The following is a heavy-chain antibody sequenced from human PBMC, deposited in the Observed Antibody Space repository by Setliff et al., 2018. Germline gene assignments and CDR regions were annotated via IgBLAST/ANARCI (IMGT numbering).Heavy chain of an antibody. CDR1: GGSFSGHY. Sequence: LTCAVYGGSFSGHYWSWIRQPPGKGLEWIGEINHSGSTNYNPSLKSRVTISVDTSKNQFSLKVNSVTAADTAVYYCARGPCSSTSCYAAYWGQGTLVTVSS. CDR3: ARGPCSSTSCYAAY. J-gene: IGHJ4*02. D-gene: IGHD2-2*01. CDR2: INHSGST. V-gene: IGHV4-34*01.